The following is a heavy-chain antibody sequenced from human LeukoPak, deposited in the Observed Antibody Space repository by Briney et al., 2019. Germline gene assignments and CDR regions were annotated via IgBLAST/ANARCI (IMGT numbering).Heavy chain of an antibody. CDR1: GFTFSSCA. Sequence: GGSLRLSCAASGFTFSSCAMNWVRQAPGTGLEWVSTISSSSSYIYYADSVKGRFTISRDNAKNSVYLQMNSLRADDTAVYYCARGPYTSVSKYFDYWGQGTLVTVSS. CDR3: ARGPYTSVSKYFDY. J-gene: IGHJ4*02. D-gene: IGHD6-19*01. CDR2: ISSSSSYI. V-gene: IGHV3-21*01.